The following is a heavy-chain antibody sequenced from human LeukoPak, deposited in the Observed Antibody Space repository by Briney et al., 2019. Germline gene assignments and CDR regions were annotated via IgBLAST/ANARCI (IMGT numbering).Heavy chain of an antibody. CDR3: ARLGTRYCTSTSCHSQFDF. D-gene: IGHD2-2*01. CDR2: ISNSGSTQ. Sequence: GGSLRLSCAASGFTFSDYEMNWIRQAPGKGLEWISYISNSGSTQYYADSVKGRFTISRDNAKNSLYLQMNSLRAEDTALYYCARLGTRYCTSTSCHSQFDFWGQGTLVTVSS. V-gene: IGHV3-48*03. CDR1: GFTFSDYE. J-gene: IGHJ4*02.